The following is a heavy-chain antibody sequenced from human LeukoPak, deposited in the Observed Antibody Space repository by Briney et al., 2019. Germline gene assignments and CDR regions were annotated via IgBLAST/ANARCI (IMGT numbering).Heavy chain of an antibody. J-gene: IGHJ4*02. D-gene: IGHD6-19*01. Sequence: SETLSLTCAVSGGSINSHYWGWIRQPPGKGVQWIGDIYYTGKNNYNPSLKSRVTISLDTSKDHLSLNLTSVVAADTAIYYCVRRDTGWNYFDYWGQGILVTVSS. CDR3: VRRDTGWNYFDY. CDR1: GGSINSHY. V-gene: IGHV4-59*08. CDR2: IYYTGKN.